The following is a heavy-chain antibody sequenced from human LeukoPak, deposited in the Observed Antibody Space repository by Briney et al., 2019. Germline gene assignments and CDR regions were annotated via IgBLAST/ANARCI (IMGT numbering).Heavy chain of an antibody. CDR3: ANGLYYVYDSSGYHSNWFDP. D-gene: IGHD3-22*01. CDR2: VSGSGDNT. CDR1: GFTFSNFA. Sequence: SGGSLRLSCAASGFTFSNFAMSWVRQAPGKGLEWVSGVSGSGDNTYYADSAKGRFTISRDNSKNTMSLHMNSLRAEDTAIYYCANGLYYVYDSSGYHSNWFDPWGQGTLVAVSS. V-gene: IGHV3-23*01. J-gene: IGHJ5*02.